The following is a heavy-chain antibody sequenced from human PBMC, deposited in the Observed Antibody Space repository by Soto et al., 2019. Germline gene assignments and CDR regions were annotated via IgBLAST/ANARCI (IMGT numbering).Heavy chain of an antibody. CDR2: IYYSGST. CDR3: ARVLGTSRYPWPLKTITMVRGVDL. Sequence: LSLTCTVSGGSISSGDYYWSWIRQPPGKGLEWIGYIYYSGSTYYNPSLKSRVTISVDTSKNQFSLKLSSVTAADTAVYYCARVLGTSRYPWPLKTITMVRGVDLWGQGTLVTVSS. V-gene: IGHV4-30-4*01. CDR1: GGSISSGDYY. D-gene: IGHD3-10*01. J-gene: IGHJ5*02.